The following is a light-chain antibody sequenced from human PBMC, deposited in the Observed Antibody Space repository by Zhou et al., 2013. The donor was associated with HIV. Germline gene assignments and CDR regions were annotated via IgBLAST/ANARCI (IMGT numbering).Light chain of an antibody. Sequence: IVLTQSPGTLSLSQGERATLSCRASQSVSNNYVAWYQQKPGQAPRLLIYGASSRATGIPDRFNGSGSGTDFTLTIDRLEPEDFAVYYCVHHDLSPLWTLGPGDQGRN. CDR1: QSVSNNY. CDR3: VHHDLSPLWT. V-gene: IGKV3-20*01. J-gene: IGKJ1*01. CDR2: GAS.